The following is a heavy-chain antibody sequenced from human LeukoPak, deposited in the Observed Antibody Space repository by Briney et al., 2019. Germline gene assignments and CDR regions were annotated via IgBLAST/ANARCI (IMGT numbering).Heavy chain of an antibody. Sequence: ALVKVSCKASGYTFTGYYMHWVRQAPGQGLEWMGWINPNSGGTNYAQKFQGRVTMTRDTSISTAYMELSRLRSDDTAAYYCARGISVVPAAIADYWGQGTLVTVSS. V-gene: IGHV1-2*02. CDR2: INPNSGGT. D-gene: IGHD2-2*02. J-gene: IGHJ4*02. CDR1: GYTFTGYY. CDR3: ARGISVVPAAIADY.